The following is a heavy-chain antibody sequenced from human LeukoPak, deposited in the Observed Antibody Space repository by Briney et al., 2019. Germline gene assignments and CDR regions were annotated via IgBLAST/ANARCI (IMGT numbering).Heavy chain of an antibody. Sequence: GGSLRLSCAASGFTFSSYEMNWVRQPPGKGLEWVSSIFPSGGEIHYADSVRGRFTISRDNSKSTLSLQMNSLRAEDTAIYYCATYRQVLLPFESWGQGTLVTVSP. V-gene: IGHV3-23*01. CDR1: GFTFSSYE. CDR3: ATYRQVLLPFES. J-gene: IGHJ4*02. D-gene: IGHD2-8*02. CDR2: IFPSGGEI.